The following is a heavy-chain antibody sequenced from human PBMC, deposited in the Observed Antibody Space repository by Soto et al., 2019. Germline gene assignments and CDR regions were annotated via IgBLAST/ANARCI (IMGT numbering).Heavy chain of an antibody. Sequence: GGSLRLSCAASGFTFSSYGMHWVRQAPGKGLEWVAVIWYDGSNKYYADSVKGRFTISRDNSKNTLYLQMNSLRAEDTAVYYCARDLTDRRYYYDSSGYSPAYGMDVWGQGTTVTVSS. CDR1: GFTFSSYG. V-gene: IGHV3-33*01. J-gene: IGHJ6*02. CDR2: IWYDGSNK. CDR3: ARDLTDRRYYYDSSGYSPAYGMDV. D-gene: IGHD3-22*01.